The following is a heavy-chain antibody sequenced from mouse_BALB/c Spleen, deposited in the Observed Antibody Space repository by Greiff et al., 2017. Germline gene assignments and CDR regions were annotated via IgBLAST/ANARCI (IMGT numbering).Heavy chain of an antibody. V-gene: IGHV1-12*01. J-gene: IGHJ3*01. D-gene: IGHD2-1*01. CDR1: GYTFTSYN. Sequence: QVQLKQPGAELVKPGASVKMSCKASGYTFTSYNMHWVKQTPGQGLEWIGAIYPGNGDTSYNQKFKGKATLTADKSSSTAYMQLSSLTSEDSAVYYCAREVYYGNYWFAYWGQGTLVTVSA. CDR3: AREVYYGNYWFAY. CDR2: IYPGNGDT.